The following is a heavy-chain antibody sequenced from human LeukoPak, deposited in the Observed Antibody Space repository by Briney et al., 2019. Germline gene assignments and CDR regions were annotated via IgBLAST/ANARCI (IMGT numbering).Heavy chain of an antibody. J-gene: IGHJ4*02. CDR1: GYNFNKYW. Sequence: GESLKISCKGSGYNFNKYWIGWVRQMPGKGLEWMGIIYPGDSDTRYSPSFQGQVTISADKSISTAYLQWSSLKASDTAMYYCARRRDLYSGSYYPFDYWGQGTLVTVSS. CDR3: ARRRDLYSGSYYPFDY. D-gene: IGHD1-26*01. V-gene: IGHV5-51*01. CDR2: IYPGDSDT.